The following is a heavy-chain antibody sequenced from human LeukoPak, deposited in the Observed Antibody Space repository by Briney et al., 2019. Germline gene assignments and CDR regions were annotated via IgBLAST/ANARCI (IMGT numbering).Heavy chain of an antibody. D-gene: IGHD3-3*01. CDR2: FDPEDGET. V-gene: IGHV1-24*01. J-gene: IGHJ5*02. CDR3: ATQLLRFLEWRPPNWFDP. Sequence: ASVKVSCKVSGYTLTELSMHWVRQAPGKGLEWMGGFDPEDGETIYAQKFQGRVTMTEDTSTDTAYMELSSLRSEDTAVYYCATQLLRFLEWRPPNWFDPWGQGTLVTVSS. CDR1: GYTLTELS.